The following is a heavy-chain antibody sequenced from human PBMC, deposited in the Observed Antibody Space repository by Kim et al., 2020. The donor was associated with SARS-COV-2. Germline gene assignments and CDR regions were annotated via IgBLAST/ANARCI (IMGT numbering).Heavy chain of an antibody. D-gene: IGHD4-17*01. J-gene: IGHJ6*03. Sequence: SVEGRFTVSRDNSKNTLYLQMNNLGAEDTAIYYCAKVAGDRFSFYYYYMDVWGEGTTVTVSS. V-gene: IGHV3-23*01. CDR3: AKVAGDRFSFYYYYMDV.